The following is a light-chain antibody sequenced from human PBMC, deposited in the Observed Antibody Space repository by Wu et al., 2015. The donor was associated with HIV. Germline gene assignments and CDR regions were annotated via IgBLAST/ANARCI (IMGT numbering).Light chain of an antibody. CDR1: QSVSSNX. CDR2: GAS. V-gene: IGKV3-20*01. CDR3: QQYGGSPLWT. J-gene: IGKJ1*01. Sequence: LSCRASQSVSSNXLAXYQQKPGQAPRLLMYGASSRATGIPDRFSGSGSGTDFTLTISRVEPEDFAVYYCQQYGGSPLWTFGQGTKVEIK.